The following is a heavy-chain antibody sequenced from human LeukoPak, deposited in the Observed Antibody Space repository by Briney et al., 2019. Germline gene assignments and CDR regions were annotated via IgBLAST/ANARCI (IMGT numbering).Heavy chain of an antibody. V-gene: IGHV3-30*02. CDR2: IRYDGSNK. Sequence: PGGSLRLSCAASGFTFSSYGMHWVRRAPGKGLEWVAFIRYDGSNKYYADSVKGRFTISRDNSKNTLYLQMNSLRAEDTAVYYCAKDEKRYCSGGSCLAIDYWGQGTLVTVSS. CDR3: AKDEKRYCSGGSCLAIDY. J-gene: IGHJ4*02. D-gene: IGHD2-15*01. CDR1: GFTFSSYG.